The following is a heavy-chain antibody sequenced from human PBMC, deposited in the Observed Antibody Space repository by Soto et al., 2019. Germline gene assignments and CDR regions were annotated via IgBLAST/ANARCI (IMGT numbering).Heavy chain of an antibody. CDR2: SYPGDSDT. D-gene: IGHD6-19*01. J-gene: IGHJ4*02. CDR3: ATRRGPTIAVAGSAPYYFDY. V-gene: IGHV5-51*01. CDR1: GNRFRYHW. Sequence: PGASLKVSCEASGNRFRYHWIGWVRQMPGKGLEWLGISYPGDSDTRYSPSVQGQVTISADKSISTAYLQWSSLKAADTAMYYRATRRGPTIAVAGSAPYYFDYWGQGTRVTVSS.